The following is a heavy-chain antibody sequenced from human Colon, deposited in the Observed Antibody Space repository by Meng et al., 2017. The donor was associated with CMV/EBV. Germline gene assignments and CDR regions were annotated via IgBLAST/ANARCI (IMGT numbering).Heavy chain of an antibody. CDR2: IYWDDDK. D-gene: IGHD3-10*01. J-gene: IGHJ4*02. Sequence: GFSLNTPGVGVAWIRQPPGKAPEWLALIYWDDDKRHNPSLKNRLTITKDTSKNQVVLTMTNMDPVDTGTYYCAHRIFRGIVIPAFDYWGQGALVTVSS. V-gene: IGHV2-5*02. CDR1: GFSLNTPGVG. CDR3: AHRIFRGIVIPAFDY.